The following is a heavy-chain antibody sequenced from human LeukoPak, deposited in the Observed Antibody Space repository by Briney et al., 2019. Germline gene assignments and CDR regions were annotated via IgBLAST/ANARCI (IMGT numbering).Heavy chain of an antibody. CDR1: GFTFSSYA. CDR2: ISGAGGST. CDR3: AKDTSDYVWGSYRHAFDI. D-gene: IGHD3-16*02. J-gene: IGHJ3*02. Sequence: GGSRRLSCAGSGFTFSSYAMSWVRQAPGKGLEWVSAISGAGGSTYYADSVKGRFAISRDNSKNTLYLQMNSLRAEDTAIYYCAKDTSDYVWGSYRHAFDIWGQGTMVTVSS. V-gene: IGHV3-23*01.